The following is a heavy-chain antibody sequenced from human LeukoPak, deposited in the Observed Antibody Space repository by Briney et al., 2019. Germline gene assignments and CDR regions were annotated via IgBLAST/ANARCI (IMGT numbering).Heavy chain of an antibody. V-gene: IGHV3-7*01. CDR2: IKQDGSEK. CDR3: TRRNIALAGDYQYNYMDV. Sequence: GGSLRLSCAASGFTISGYWMTWVRHPPGKGLEWVASIKQDGSEKLYVDSVKGRFTISRDNAGNSLSLQMNSLRDEDTAVYYCTRRNIALAGDYQYNYMDVWGKGTTVTVSS. D-gene: IGHD2-8*01. CDR1: GFTISGYW. J-gene: IGHJ6*03.